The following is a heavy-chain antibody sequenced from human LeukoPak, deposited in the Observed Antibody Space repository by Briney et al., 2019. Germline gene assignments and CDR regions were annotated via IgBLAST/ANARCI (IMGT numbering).Heavy chain of an antibody. D-gene: IGHD4-17*01. V-gene: IGHV3-21*01. J-gene: IGHJ4*02. CDR1: GFTFSSYW. CDR3: ARDQRYGDYQDY. CDR2: ISSSSSYV. Sequence: GGSLRLSCAASGFTFSSYWMNWVRQAPGKELEWVSSISSSSSYVYYADSLKGRFTISRDNAKNSLYLQMNSLRAEDTAVYYCARDQRYGDYQDYWGQGTLDTVSS.